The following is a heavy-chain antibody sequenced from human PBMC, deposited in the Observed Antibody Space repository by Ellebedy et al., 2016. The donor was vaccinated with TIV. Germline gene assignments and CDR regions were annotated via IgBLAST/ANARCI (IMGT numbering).Heavy chain of an antibody. J-gene: IGHJ6*02. CDR2: IDSHGSST. CDR1: GFTFSNYW. CDR3: ARVEVGRSGPSYGMDD. V-gene: IGHV3-74*01. Sequence: GESLKISCAASGFTFSNYWIHWVRQPPRKRLEWVSRIDSHGSSTTYVDSVKGRFTISRDNAKTTLYLQMNSLRAEDTAVYYCARVEVGRSGPSYGMDDWGQGTTVTVSS. D-gene: IGHD6-19*01.